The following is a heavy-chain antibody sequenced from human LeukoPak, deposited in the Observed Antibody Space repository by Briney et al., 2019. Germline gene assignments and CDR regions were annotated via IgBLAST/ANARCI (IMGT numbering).Heavy chain of an antibody. Sequence: LTGRSLRLSCAASGFTFSSYGMHWVRQAPGKGLEWVAVISYDGSDKYYADSVKGRFTISRDNSKNTLYLQMNSLRAEDTAVYYCANEARGAVDYWGQGTLVTVSS. V-gene: IGHV3-30*18. CDR1: GFTFSSYG. CDR3: ANEARGAVDY. CDR2: ISYDGSDK. J-gene: IGHJ4*02. D-gene: IGHD3-10*01.